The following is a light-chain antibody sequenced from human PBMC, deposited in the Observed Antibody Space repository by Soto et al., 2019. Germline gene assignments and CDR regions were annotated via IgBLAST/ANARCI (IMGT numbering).Light chain of an antibody. Sequence: SYELTQPPSVSVSPGQTASITCSGDKLGNRYACWYQQKPGQSPVLVIYEDTKRPSGIPERFSGSNSGNTATLTISGTQAVDEADYYCQAWDSKGLFGGGTKVTVL. J-gene: IGLJ2*01. V-gene: IGLV3-1*01. CDR1: KLGNRY. CDR3: QAWDSKGL. CDR2: EDT.